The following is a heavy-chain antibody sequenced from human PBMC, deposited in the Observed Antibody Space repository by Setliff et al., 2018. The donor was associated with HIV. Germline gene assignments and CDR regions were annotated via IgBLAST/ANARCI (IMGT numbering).Heavy chain of an antibody. D-gene: IGHD3-22*01. CDR3: ARVTRDYYDSRALYYFDY. CDR2: MNPDSGLT. J-gene: IGHJ4*02. CDR1: GYTFTNYD. Sequence: ASVKVSCKASGYTFTNYDINWVRQVPGQGLEWMGRMNPDSGLTDYAQKFQGRVTMTIDTSTSTGYMDLRSLRSDDTAVYYCARVTRDYYDSRALYYFDYWGQGTLVTVSS. V-gene: IGHV1-8*01.